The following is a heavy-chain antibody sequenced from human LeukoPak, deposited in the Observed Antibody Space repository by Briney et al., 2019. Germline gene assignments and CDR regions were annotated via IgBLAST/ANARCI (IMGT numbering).Heavy chain of an antibody. J-gene: IGHJ4*02. V-gene: IGHV1-69*04. Sequence: PVKVSCKASGGTFSSYAISWVRQAPGQGLEWMGRIIPILDIANYAQKFQARVTITADKSTSTAYMELSSLRSEDTAVYYCARDSEMMITFGGVIAPDYWGQGTLVTVSS. D-gene: IGHD3-16*02. CDR1: GGTFSSYA. CDR3: ARDSEMMITFGGVIAPDY. CDR2: IIPILDIA.